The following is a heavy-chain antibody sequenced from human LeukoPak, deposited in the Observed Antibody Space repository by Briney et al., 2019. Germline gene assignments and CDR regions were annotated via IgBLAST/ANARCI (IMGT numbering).Heavy chain of an antibody. CDR2: INHSGST. CDR1: GGSFSGYY. Sequence: SETLSVTSAVYGGSFSGYYWYWIRQPPGKGLEWIGEINHSGSTNYNPSLKSRVTISVDTSKNQFSLKLSSVTAADTAVYYCARVPEYDDSSFFDYWGQGTLCTVSS. D-gene: IGHD3-22*01. V-gene: IGHV4-34*01. J-gene: IGHJ4*03. CDR3: ARVPEYDDSSFFDY.